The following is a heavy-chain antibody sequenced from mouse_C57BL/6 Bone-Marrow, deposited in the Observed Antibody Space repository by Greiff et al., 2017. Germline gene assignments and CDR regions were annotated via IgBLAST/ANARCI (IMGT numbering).Heavy chain of an antibody. V-gene: IGHV1-26*01. CDR2: INPNNGGT. CDR1: GYTFTDYY. J-gene: IGHJ1*03. Sequence: EVQLQQSGPELVKPGASVKISCKASGYTFTDYYMNWVKQSHGKSLEWIGDINPNNGGTSYNQKFKGKATLTVDKSSSTAYMELRSLTSEDSAVYYWARSRSSYYYGSSYDWYFDVWGTGTTVTVSS. CDR3: ARSRSSYYYGSSYDWYFDV. D-gene: IGHD1-1*01.